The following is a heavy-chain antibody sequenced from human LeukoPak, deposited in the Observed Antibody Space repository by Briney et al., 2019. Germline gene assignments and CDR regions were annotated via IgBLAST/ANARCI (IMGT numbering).Heavy chain of an antibody. J-gene: IGHJ5*02. CDR2: ISRNSGTI. Sequence: GRSLRLSCAASGFTFDDYAMHWVRQAPGKGLEWVSGISRNSGTIGYADSVKGRFTISRDNAKNSLYLQMNSLRDDDMALYYCARGNSGSYSQDWFDPWGQGTLVTVSS. CDR3: ARGNSGSYSQDWFDP. D-gene: IGHD1-26*01. V-gene: IGHV3-9*03. CDR1: GFTFDDYA.